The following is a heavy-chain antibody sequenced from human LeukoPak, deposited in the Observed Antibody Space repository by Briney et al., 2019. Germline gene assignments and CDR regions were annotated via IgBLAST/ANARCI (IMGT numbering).Heavy chain of an antibody. CDR1: GYSISSGYY. D-gene: IGHD4-17*01. Sequence: SSETLSLTCTVSGYSISSGYYWGWIRQPPGKGLEWIGSIYHSGSTYYNPSLKSRVTISVDTSKNQFSLKLSSVTAADTAVYYGARHYGGYDYWGQGTLVTVSS. CDR2: IYHSGST. J-gene: IGHJ4*02. V-gene: IGHV4-38-2*02. CDR3: ARHYGGYDY.